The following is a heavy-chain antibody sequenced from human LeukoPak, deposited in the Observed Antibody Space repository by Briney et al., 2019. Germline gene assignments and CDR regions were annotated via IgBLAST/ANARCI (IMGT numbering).Heavy chain of an antibody. Sequence: GASVKVSCKASGYTFTSYGISWVRQAPGQGLEWMGWISAYNGNTNYAQKLQGRVTMTTDTSTSTAYMELRSLRSDDTAVYYCARDLPLWFGELSGLTHAFDIWGQGTMVTVSS. CDR3: ARDLPLWFGELSGLTHAFDI. CDR2: ISAYNGNT. D-gene: IGHD3-10*01. V-gene: IGHV1-18*01. CDR1: GYTFTSYG. J-gene: IGHJ3*02.